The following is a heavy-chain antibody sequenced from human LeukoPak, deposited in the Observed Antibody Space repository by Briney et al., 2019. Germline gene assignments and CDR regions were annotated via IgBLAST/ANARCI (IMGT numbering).Heavy chain of an antibody. CDR1: GGSISSSSYY. CDR2: IYYSGST. Sequence: PSETLSLTCTVSGGSISSSSYYWGWIRQPPGKGLEWIGSIYYSGSTYYNPSLKGRVTISVDTSKNQFSLKLSSVTAADTAVYYCARRYHYDSSGYYPFDYWGQGTLVTVSS. D-gene: IGHD3-22*01. J-gene: IGHJ4*02. CDR3: ARRYHYDSSGYYPFDY. V-gene: IGHV4-39*01.